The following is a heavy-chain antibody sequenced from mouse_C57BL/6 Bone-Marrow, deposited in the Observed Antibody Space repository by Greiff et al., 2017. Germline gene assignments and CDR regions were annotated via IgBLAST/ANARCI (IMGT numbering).Heavy chain of an antibody. CDR2: IRSKSSNYAT. CDR3: VRGFYYGNYKYFDV. D-gene: IGHD2-1*01. Sequence: EAGGGLVQPKGSLKLSCAASGFTFNTYAMHWVRQAPGKGLEWVARIRSKSSNYATYYADSVKDRFTISRDDSQSMLYLQMNNLKTEDTAMYYCVRGFYYGNYKYFDVWGTGTTVTVSS. J-gene: IGHJ1*03. CDR1: GFTFNTYA. V-gene: IGHV10-3*01.